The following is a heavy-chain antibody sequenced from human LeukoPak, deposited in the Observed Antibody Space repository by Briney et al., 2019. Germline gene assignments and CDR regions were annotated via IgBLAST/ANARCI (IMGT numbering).Heavy chain of an antibody. CDR3: ANLHPGYSSSPFDY. Sequence: ASVKLSCKASGYTFTGYYIHWVRQAPGQALEWMGRINPNSGGTNYAQKFQGRVTMTRDTSISTAYMELSRLRSDDTAVYYCANLHPGYSSSPFDYWGQGTLVTVPS. D-gene: IGHD6-6*01. CDR2: INPNSGGT. V-gene: IGHV1-2*06. J-gene: IGHJ4*02. CDR1: GYTFTGYY.